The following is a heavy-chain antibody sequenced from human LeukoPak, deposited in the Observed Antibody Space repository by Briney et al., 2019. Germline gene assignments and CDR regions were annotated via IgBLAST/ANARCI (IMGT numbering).Heavy chain of an antibody. CDR1: GGSINSSSYY. Sequence: SETLSLTCTVSGGSINSSSYYWSWIRQPPGKGLEWIGEINHSGSANYNPSLKSRVTISVDTSKNQFSLKLSSVTAADTAVYYCARGPYYYDSSGYYNYYYYGMDVWGQGTTVTVSS. D-gene: IGHD3-22*01. V-gene: IGHV4-39*07. J-gene: IGHJ6*02. CDR3: ARGPYYYDSSGYYNYYYYGMDV. CDR2: INHSGSA.